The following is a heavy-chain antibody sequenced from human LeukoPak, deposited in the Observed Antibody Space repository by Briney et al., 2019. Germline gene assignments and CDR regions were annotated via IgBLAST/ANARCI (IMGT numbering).Heavy chain of an antibody. J-gene: IGHJ4*02. V-gene: IGHV3-66*01. Sequence: GGSLSFYCAASGFTVSSNYMSWVRQAPGKGLEWVSVIYSGGSTYYADSVKGRSTISRDNSKNTLYLQMNSLRAGDTAVYYCARDGPVYYGSGSFDYWGQGTLVTVSS. CDR3: ARDGPVYYGSGSFDY. CDR2: IYSGGST. D-gene: IGHD3-10*01. CDR1: GFTVSSNY.